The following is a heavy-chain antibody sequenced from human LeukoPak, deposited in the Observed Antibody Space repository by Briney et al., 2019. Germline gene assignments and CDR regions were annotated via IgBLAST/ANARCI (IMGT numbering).Heavy chain of an antibody. CDR2: IYYSGST. CDR3: ARIQSITIFGVVHGGAFDI. V-gene: IGHV4-59*01. CDR1: GGSISSYY. J-gene: IGHJ3*02. Sequence: SETLSLTCTVSGGSISSYYWSWIRQPPGKGLEWIGYIYYSGSTNYNPSLKSRVTISVDTSKNQFSLKLSSVAAADTAVYYCARIQSITIFGVVHGGAFDIWGQGTMVTVSS. D-gene: IGHD3-3*01.